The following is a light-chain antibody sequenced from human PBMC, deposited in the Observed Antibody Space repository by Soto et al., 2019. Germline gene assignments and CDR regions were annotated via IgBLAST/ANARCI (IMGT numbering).Light chain of an antibody. CDR2: DAS. V-gene: IGKV3-11*01. CDR3: QQRINWPYT. Sequence: EVVLTQSPGTLSLSPGERATLSCRASQSVSSSLGWYQQRPGQAPRLLIYDASSRAAGSPARFSGSGSGTDFTLTISSLEPEDFAVYYCQQRINWPYTFGQGAKVDIK. CDR1: QSVSSS. J-gene: IGKJ2*01.